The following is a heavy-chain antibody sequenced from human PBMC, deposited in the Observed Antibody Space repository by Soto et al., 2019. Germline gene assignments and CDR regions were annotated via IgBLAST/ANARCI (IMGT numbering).Heavy chain of an antibody. D-gene: IGHD2-15*01. J-gene: IGHJ5*02. Sequence: GASVKVSCKASGYTFTSYGISWVRQAPGQGLEWMGWISAYNGNTNYAQKLQGRVTMTADTSTSTAYMELRSLRSDDTAVYYCARARYCSGGSCYGRWFDPWGQGTLVTVSS. CDR3: ARARYCSGGSCYGRWFDP. V-gene: IGHV1-18*01. CDR2: ISAYNGNT. CDR1: GYTFTSYG.